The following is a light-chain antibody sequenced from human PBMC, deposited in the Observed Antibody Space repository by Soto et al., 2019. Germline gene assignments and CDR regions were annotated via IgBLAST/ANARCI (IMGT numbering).Light chain of an antibody. CDR3: QQYNDWPPVT. CDR1: QSVSSN. Sequence: EIVMTQSPGTLSVSPGGRATLFCRASQSVSSNLAWYQQKPGQAPRLLIYGASTRATGIPARFSGSGSGTEFTLTISSLQSEDFAVYYCQQYNDWPPVTFGGGTKVEIK. V-gene: IGKV3-15*01. J-gene: IGKJ4*01. CDR2: GAS.